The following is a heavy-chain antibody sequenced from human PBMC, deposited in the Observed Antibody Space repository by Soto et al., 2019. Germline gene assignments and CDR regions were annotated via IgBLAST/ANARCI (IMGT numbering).Heavy chain of an antibody. Sequence: GGSLRLSCLASGFTFSRYGMHWVRQAPAKGLEWVAAIWFDGSHEGYADSVKGRFTISRDNSKNTLYLQMNSLRAEDTAVYYCASWPDLILWGQGTLVTVSS. V-gene: IGHV3-33*01. CDR2: IWFDGSHE. CDR1: GFTFSRYG. CDR3: ASWPDLIL. J-gene: IGHJ4*02. D-gene: IGHD3-9*01.